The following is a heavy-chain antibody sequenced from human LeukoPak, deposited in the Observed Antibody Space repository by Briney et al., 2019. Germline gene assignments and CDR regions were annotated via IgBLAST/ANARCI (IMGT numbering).Heavy chain of an antibody. CDR1: GFTFSSYA. D-gene: IGHD3-10*01. Sequence: GGSLRLSSAASGFTFSSYAMHWVRQAPGKGLEWVAVISYDGSNKYYADSVKGRFTISRDNAKNSLYLQMNSLRAEDTAVYYCARDRDLTFDYWGQGTLVTVSS. V-gene: IGHV3-30-3*01. CDR2: ISYDGSNK. J-gene: IGHJ4*02. CDR3: ARDRDLTFDY.